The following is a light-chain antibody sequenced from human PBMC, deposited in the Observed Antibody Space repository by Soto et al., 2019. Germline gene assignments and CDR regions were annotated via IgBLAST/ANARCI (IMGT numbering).Light chain of an antibody. CDR2: AAT. V-gene: IGKV1-17*01. J-gene: IGKJ1*01. CDR3: QQYNSYSRT. Sequence: IQITQSPSSLSASVGDRVTITCRASQSSRSYVGWYQKKPGKAPKRLIDAATRLHRGVPSRFSGSGSGTEFTLTSSSLQDDYFATYYCQQYNSYSRTFGQGTKVDIK. CDR1: QSSRSY.